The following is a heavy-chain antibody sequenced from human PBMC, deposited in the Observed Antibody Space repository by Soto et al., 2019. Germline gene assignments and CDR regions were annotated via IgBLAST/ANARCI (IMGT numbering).Heavy chain of an antibody. V-gene: IGHV3-9*01. CDR3: AKAPKRWLQFFFDY. Sequence: GGSLRLSCAASGFTFDDYAMHWVRQAPGKGLEWVSGISWNSGSIGYADSVKGRFTISRDNAKNSLYLQMNSLRAEDTALYYCAKAPKRWLQFFFDYWGQGTLVTVSS. J-gene: IGHJ4*02. CDR1: GFTFDDYA. D-gene: IGHD5-12*01. CDR2: ISWNSGSI.